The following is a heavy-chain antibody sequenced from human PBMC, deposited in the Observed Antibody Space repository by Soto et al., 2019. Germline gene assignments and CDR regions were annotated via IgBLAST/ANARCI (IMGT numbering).Heavy chain of an antibody. V-gene: IGHV2-26*01. CDR1: GFSLIIGRVG. CDR2: IFSDDEK. D-gene: IGHD6-6*01. CDR3: VRPLSSSLTRWFDP. J-gene: IGHJ5*02. Sequence: QVTLKESGPVLVKPTETLTLTCTVSGFSLIIGRVGVSWIRQPPGKALEWLAHIFSDDEKSYSASLKARLTISKDTSKSQVVLTLTNVDPMDTGTYYCVRPLSSSLTRWFDPWGQGTPVTVSS.